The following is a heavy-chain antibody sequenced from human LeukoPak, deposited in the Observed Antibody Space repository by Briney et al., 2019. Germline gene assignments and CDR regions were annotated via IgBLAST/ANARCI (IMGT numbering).Heavy chain of an antibody. Sequence: SETLSLTCTVSGGSISSSSYYWGWIRQPPGKGLEWIGEIYHSGSTNYNPSLKSRVTISVDKSKNQFSLKLSSVTAADTAVYYCARDIVVVRGMDVWGQGTTVTVSS. V-gene: IGHV4-39*07. CDR3: ARDIVVVRGMDV. D-gene: IGHD2-2*01. CDR2: IYHSGST. J-gene: IGHJ6*02. CDR1: GGSISSSSYY.